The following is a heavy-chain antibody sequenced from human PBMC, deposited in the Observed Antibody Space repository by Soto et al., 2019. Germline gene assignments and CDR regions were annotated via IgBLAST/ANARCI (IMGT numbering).Heavy chain of an antibody. Sequence: QVQLVESGVGVIQPGRSLRLSCAASGFIFNEYGMHWVRQAPGKGLEWVAVIWYDGSNKYYADSVRGRFTLSRDNSRNTMSLHMNSLRVEETDIYYCARWGCLGLNCNLNKRSFDLWCQGTLVTVSS. CDR3: ARWGCLGLNCNLNKRSFDL. CDR2: IWYDGSNK. V-gene: IGHV3-33*03. CDR1: GFIFNEYG. J-gene: IGHJ4*02. D-gene: IGHD1-7*01.